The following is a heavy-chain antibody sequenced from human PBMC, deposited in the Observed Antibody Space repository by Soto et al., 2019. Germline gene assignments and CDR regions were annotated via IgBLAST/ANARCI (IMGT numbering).Heavy chain of an antibody. J-gene: IGHJ3*02. Sequence: QVQLVQSGAEVKKPGSSVKVSCKASGGTFSSYTISWVRQAPGQGLEWMGRIITILGIANYAQKFQGRVTITADKSTSTAYMELSSLRSEDTAVYYCARGGDSSCYCGTDAFDIWGQGTMVPVSS. CDR1: GGTFSSYT. V-gene: IGHV1-69*02. CDR2: IITILGIA. D-gene: IGHD3-22*01. CDR3: ARGGDSSCYCGTDAFDI.